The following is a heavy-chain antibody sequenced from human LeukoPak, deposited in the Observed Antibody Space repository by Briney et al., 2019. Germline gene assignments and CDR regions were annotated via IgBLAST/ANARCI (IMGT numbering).Heavy chain of an antibody. Sequence: PSETLSLTCAVYGGSFGSYYWNWIRQSPVYGLEWIGEITFGGNTKYNPSLESRLIISVDTSKKQVSLKLSSVTAADTAVYYCARSAPRFLLKEVRTVPRPYSMDVWGKGTTVTVSS. J-gene: IGHJ6*03. D-gene: IGHD3-10*01. V-gene: IGHV4-34*01. CDR2: ITFGGNT. CDR3: ARSAPRFLLKEVRTVPRPYSMDV. CDR1: GGSFGSYY.